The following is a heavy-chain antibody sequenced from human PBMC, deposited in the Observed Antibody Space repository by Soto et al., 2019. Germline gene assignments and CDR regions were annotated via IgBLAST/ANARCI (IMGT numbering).Heavy chain of an antibody. J-gene: IGHJ4*02. CDR1: GVSVSSGSFY. Sequence: QVQLQESGPGLVKPSETLSLTCTVSGVSVSSGSFYWAWIRQPPGKGLEWIGFGSYSGTTNYKPSLKSRVTISVYTSMSQISLKVSSLTAADTAVYYCARGATVTQYDYWGQGTLVTVSS. V-gene: IGHV4-61*01. CDR3: ARGATVTQYDY. D-gene: IGHD4-17*01. CDR2: GSYSGTT.